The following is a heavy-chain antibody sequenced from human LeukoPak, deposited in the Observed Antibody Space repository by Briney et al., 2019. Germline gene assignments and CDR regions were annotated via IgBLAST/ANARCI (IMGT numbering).Heavy chain of an antibody. CDR2: ISSSNSYT. J-gene: IGHJ4*02. CDR1: GFTFSDYY. CDR3: ARVERSYGSDC. Sequence: GGSLRLSCAASGFTFSDYYMSWIRQAPGKGLEWVSYISSSNSYTNYADSVKGRFTISRDNAKNSLYLQMNSLRAEDTAVYYCARVERSYGSDCWGQGTLVTVSS. V-gene: IGHV3-11*06. D-gene: IGHD5-18*01.